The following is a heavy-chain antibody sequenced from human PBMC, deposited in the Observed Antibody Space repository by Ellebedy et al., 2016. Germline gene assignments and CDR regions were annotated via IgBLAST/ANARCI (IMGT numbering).Heavy chain of an antibody. CDR1: GFTFSSYG. CDR3: AKETYSGYDAHYGMDV. J-gene: IGHJ6*02. D-gene: IGHD5-12*01. CDR2: ISYDGSNK. Sequence: GESLKISXAASGFTFSSYGMHWVRQAPGKGLEWVAVISYDGSNKYYADSVKGRFTISRDNSKNTLYLQMNSLRAEDTAVYYCAKETYSGYDAHYGMDVWGQGTTVTVSS. V-gene: IGHV3-30*18.